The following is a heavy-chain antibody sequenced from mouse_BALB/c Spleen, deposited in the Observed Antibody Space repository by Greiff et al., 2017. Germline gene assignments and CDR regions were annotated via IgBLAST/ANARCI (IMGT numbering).Heavy chain of an antibody. CDR1: GYTFTSYW. Sequence: QVQLQQPGAELVKPGASVKLSCKASGYTFTSYWMHWVKQRPGQGLEWIGEINPSNGRTNYNEKFKSKATLTVDKSSSTAYMQLSSLTSEDSAVYYCARKTTVVPWDYWGQGTTLTVSS. V-gene: IGHV1S81*02. J-gene: IGHJ2*01. D-gene: IGHD1-1*01. CDR3: ARKTTVVPWDY. CDR2: INPSNGRT.